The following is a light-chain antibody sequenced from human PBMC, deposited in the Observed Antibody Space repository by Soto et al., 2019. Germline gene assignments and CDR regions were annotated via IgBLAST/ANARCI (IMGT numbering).Light chain of an antibody. CDR2: DAC. J-gene: IGKJ3*01. CDR3: QQYDNLLFT. CDR1: QDISNY. V-gene: IGKV1-33*01. Sequence: DIQMTQSPSSLSASVGDRVTITCQASQDISNYLNWYQQKAGKAPKLLIYDACSLETGVPLRFSGSGSGTDFTFTISSLQPEDIAAHYCQQYDNLLFTFGPGTKVDIK.